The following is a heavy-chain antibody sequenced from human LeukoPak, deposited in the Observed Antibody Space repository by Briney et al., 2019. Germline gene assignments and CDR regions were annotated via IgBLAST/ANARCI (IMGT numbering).Heavy chain of an antibody. Sequence: TGGSLRLSCAASGFTFSSYGMHWVHQAPGKGLEWVAVTSYDGSNKYYGDSVKGRFTISRDNSKNTLYLQMNSLRAEDTAVYYCAKGTARVGAFFDYWGQGTLVTVSS. CDR2: TSYDGSNK. V-gene: IGHV3-30*18. D-gene: IGHD1-26*01. J-gene: IGHJ4*02. CDR1: GFTFSSYG. CDR3: AKGTARVGAFFDY.